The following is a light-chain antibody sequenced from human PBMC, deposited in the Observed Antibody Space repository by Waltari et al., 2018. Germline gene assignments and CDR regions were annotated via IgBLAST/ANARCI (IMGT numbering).Light chain of an antibody. CDR1: QSVSSN. CDR3: QQYNNWPPSVT. V-gene: IGKV3-15*01. J-gene: IGKJ1*01. Sequence: EIVMTKSPATLSVSPGERATLSCRASQSVSSNLAWYQQKPCQAPRLLIYGASTRATGIPARFSGSGSGTEFTLTISSLQSEDFAVYYCQQYNNWPPSVTFGQGTKVEIK. CDR2: GAS.